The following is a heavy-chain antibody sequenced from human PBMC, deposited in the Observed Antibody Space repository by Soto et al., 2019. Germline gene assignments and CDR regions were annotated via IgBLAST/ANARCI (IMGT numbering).Heavy chain of an antibody. CDR1: GFTFNNYA. V-gene: IGHV3-23*01. CDR3: AKPQSGYYIHYYYYYGMDV. Sequence: GGSLRLSCAASGFTFNNYAMSWVRQAPGKGLEWVSGVSGSGSSTYYADSVKGRFTISRDNSKNTLYLQMSSLRAEDTAVYYCAKPQSGYYIHYYYYYGMDVWGQGTTVTVSS. D-gene: IGHD3-3*01. J-gene: IGHJ6*02. CDR2: VSGSGSST.